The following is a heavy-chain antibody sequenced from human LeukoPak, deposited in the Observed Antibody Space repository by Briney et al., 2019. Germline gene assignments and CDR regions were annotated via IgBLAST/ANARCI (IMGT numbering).Heavy chain of an antibody. J-gene: IGHJ4*02. V-gene: IGHV4-59*01. Sequence: SETLSLTCTVSGGSISSYYWSWIRQPPGKGLEWIGYIYYSGSTNYNPSLKSRVTISVDTSKNQFSLKLSSVTAADTAVYYCARQTPGGYDNNLDYWGQGTLVTISS. D-gene: IGHD5-12*01. CDR3: ARQTPGGYDNNLDY. CDR1: GGSISSYY. CDR2: IYYSGST.